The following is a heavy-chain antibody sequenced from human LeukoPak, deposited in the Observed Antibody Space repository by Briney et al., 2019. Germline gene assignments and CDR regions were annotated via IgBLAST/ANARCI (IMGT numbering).Heavy chain of an antibody. D-gene: IGHD1-7*01. J-gene: IGHJ4*02. CDR3: AKVPPKLELLSALDY. CDR2: ISGSGGST. V-gene: IGHV3-23*01. Sequence: PGGSLKLSCAASGFTFSSYAMSWVRQAPGKGLEWVSAISGSGGSTYYADSVKGRFTISRDNSKNTLYLQMNSLRAEDTAVYYCAKVPPKLELLSALDYWGQGTLVTVSS. CDR1: GFTFSSYA.